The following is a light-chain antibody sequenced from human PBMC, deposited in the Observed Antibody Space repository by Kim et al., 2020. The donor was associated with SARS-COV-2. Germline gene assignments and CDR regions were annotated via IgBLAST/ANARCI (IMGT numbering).Light chain of an antibody. V-gene: IGLV3-19*01. CDR3: NSRDSSGNHVV. Sequence: ALGQTFRITCQGDSLRIYFASWYQQKPGQAPVLVIYGKNNRPSGIPDRFSGSSSGNTASLTITGAQAEDEADYYCNSRDSSGNHVVFGGGTKLTVL. J-gene: IGLJ2*01. CDR2: GKN. CDR1: SLRIYF.